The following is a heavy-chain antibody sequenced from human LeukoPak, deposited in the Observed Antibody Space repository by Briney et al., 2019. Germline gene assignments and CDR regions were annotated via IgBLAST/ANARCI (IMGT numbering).Heavy chain of an antibody. Sequence: GGSLRLSCAASGFTFSSYSMNWVRQAPGKGLEWVSSISSSSSYIYYADSVKGRFTISRDNAKNSLYLQMNSLRAEDTAVYYCARDVQDYYGSGGYWGQGTLVTVSS. J-gene: IGHJ4*02. D-gene: IGHD3-10*01. CDR2: ISSSSSYI. V-gene: IGHV3-21*01. CDR1: GFTFSSYS. CDR3: ARDVQDYYGSGGY.